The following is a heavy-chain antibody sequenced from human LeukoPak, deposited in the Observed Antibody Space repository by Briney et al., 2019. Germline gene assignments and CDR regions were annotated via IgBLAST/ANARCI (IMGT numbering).Heavy chain of an antibody. V-gene: IGHV1-18*01. CDR1: GYTFTSYG. CDR3: ARAGSRSQPPPHFDY. Sequence: ASVKVSCKASGYTFTSYGISWVRQATGQGLEWMGWMSAYNGNTNYAQKFQGRVTMTTDTSTSTAYMELSGLRSDATAVYYCARAGSRSQPPPHFDYGGQGPLVPVPS. CDR2: MSAYNGNT. J-gene: IGHJ4*02. D-gene: IGHD2-15*01.